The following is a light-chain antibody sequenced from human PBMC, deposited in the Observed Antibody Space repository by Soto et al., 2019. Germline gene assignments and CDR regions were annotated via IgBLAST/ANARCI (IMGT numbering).Light chain of an antibody. CDR1: QSINSW. CDR3: QQSYSTPT. J-gene: IGKJ4*01. V-gene: IGKV1-5*03. Sequence: DIQMTQSPSALSASVGDRVTITCRASQSINSWLAWYQQKPGKAPQLLIYRASSLESGVPSRFSGSGSGTDFTLTISSLQPEDFATYYCQQSYSTPTFGGGTKVDI. CDR2: RAS.